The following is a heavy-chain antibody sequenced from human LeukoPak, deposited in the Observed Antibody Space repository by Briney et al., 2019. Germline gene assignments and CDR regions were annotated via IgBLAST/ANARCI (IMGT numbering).Heavy chain of an antibody. J-gene: IGHJ6*02. D-gene: IGHD3-10*01. V-gene: IGHV3-21*01. CDR2: ISSSSSYI. CDR1: GFTFSSYS. Sequence: GGSLRLSCAASGFTFSSYSMNWVRQAPGKGLEWVSYISSSSSYIYYADSVKGRVTISRDNAKNSLYLQMNSLRAEDTAVYYCARYGYYSYYYYGMDVWGQGTTVTVSS. CDR3: ARYGYYSYYYYGMDV.